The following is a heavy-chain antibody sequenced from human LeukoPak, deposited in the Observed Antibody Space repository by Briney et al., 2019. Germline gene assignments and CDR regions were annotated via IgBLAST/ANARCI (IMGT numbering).Heavy chain of an antibody. CDR2: IYFSGST. J-gene: IGHJ6*03. D-gene: IGHD5-12*01. CDR1: GGSISSYY. V-gene: IGHV4-59*12. CDR3: ARGYSGYDRRGKNYYYYYMDV. Sequence: SETLSLTCTVSGGSISSYYWSWIRQPPGKGLEWIGYIYFSGSTNYNPSLKSRVTISVDTSRNQFSLQLSSVTAADTAVYYCARGYSGYDRRGKNYYYYYMDVWGKGTTVTVSS.